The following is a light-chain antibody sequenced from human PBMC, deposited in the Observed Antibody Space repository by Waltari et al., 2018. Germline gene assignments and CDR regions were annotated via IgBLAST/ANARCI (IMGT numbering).Light chain of an antibody. CDR3: QQRSKSFT. V-gene: IGKV3-11*01. Sequence: EIVLKQSPASLSLSPGDRATLSCRASQSISSYLAWYQQKPGQAPRLLIYDASTRATGIQARFSGSGSVTDFTLTISSLEPEDFAIYYCQQRSKSFTFGPGTKVDIK. CDR2: DAS. J-gene: IGKJ3*01. CDR1: QSISSY.